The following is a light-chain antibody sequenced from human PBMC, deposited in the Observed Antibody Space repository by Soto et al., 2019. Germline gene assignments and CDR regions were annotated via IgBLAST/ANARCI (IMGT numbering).Light chain of an antibody. Sequence: QSALTQPASVSGSPGQSITISCTGTSSDVGAYDYVSWYQQHPGEAPKLMIFDVSDRPSGVSNRFSGSKSGNTASLTISWLQAEDQADYYCSSFTTSTSYVFVTGTKLTVL. CDR3: SSFTTSTSYV. V-gene: IGLV2-14*03. CDR1: SSDVGAYDY. J-gene: IGLJ1*01. CDR2: DVS.